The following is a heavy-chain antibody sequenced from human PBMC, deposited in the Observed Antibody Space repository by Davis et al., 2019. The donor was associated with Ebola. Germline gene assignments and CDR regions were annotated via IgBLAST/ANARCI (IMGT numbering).Heavy chain of an antibody. J-gene: IGHJ4*02. Sequence: SLKISCAASGFTFDDYAMHWVRQAPGKGLEWVSGISWNSGSIGYADSVKGRFTISRDNAKNSLYLQMNSLRAEDTALYYCAKDTEWEPRYYFDYWGQGTLVTVSS. CDR3: AKDTEWEPRYYFDY. D-gene: IGHD1-26*01. CDR2: ISWNSGSI. V-gene: IGHV3-9*01. CDR1: GFTFDDYA.